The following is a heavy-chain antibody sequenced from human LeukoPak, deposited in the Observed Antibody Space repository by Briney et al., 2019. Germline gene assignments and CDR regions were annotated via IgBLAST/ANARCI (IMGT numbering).Heavy chain of an antibody. CDR2: IYIGGST. D-gene: IGHD3-10*01. J-gene: IGHJ4*02. Sequence: GGSLRLSCATSGFTFSDYTMSWVRQAPGKGLEWVSVIYIGGSTYYADSVKGRFSISRDNLKNTLYLQMNSLRAEDTAVYHCARDYSGSGHFDYWGQGTLVTVSS. V-gene: IGHV3-66*01. CDR3: ARDYSGSGHFDY. CDR1: GFTFSDYT.